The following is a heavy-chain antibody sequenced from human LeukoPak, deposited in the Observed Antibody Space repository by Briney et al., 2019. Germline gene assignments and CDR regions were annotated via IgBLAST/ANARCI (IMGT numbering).Heavy chain of an antibody. CDR2: ISAYNGNT. D-gene: IGHD1-26*01. Sequence: GASVKVSCKASGYTFTSYGITWVRQAPGQGLEWMGWISAYNGNTNYAQKLQGRVTITRNTSISTAYMELSSLRSEDTAVYYCARGVGAEKTYYYYYMDVWGKGTTVTVSS. V-gene: IGHV1-18*01. J-gene: IGHJ6*03. CDR3: ARGVGAEKTYYYYYMDV. CDR1: GYTFTSYG.